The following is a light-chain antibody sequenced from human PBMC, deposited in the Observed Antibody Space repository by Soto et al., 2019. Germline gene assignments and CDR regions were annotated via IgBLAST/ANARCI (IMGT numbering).Light chain of an antibody. CDR2: AAS. J-gene: IGKJ4*01. CDR3: QQPPG. CDR1: QGISSY. Sequence: DIQLTQSPSFLSASVGDRVTITCRASQGISSYLAWYQQKPGKATKLLIYAASTLQSGVPSRFSGSGSWTEFTHTISNLQPEDVATYYCQQPPGFGGGTKEEI. V-gene: IGKV1-9*01.